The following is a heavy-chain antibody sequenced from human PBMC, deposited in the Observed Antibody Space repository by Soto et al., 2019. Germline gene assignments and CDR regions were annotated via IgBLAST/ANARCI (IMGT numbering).Heavy chain of an antibody. D-gene: IGHD2-2*01. Sequence: GGSLRLSCAASGFTFSSYSMNWVRQAPGKGREWVSYISSSRSTIYYADSVKGRFTISRDNAKNSLYLQMNSLRAEDTAVYYCARDCPGSSTTCYGNEWFDSWGQGTLVTVSS. V-gene: IGHV3-48*01. CDR1: GFTFSSYS. J-gene: IGHJ5*01. CDR2: ISSSRSTI. CDR3: ARDCPGSSTTCYGNEWFDS.